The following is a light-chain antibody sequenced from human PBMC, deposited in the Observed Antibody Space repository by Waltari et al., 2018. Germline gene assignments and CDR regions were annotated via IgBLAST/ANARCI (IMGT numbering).Light chain of an antibody. CDR2: DAS. Sequence: DIQMTQSPSSLSASVGDRVTITCQASQDINNYLNWYQQKPGKAPKLLIYDASNLETGVPSKCSGSGSGTDFTFTISSLQPEDIATYYCQQYDNLPLTFGGGTKVDIK. J-gene: IGKJ4*01. CDR3: QQYDNLPLT. CDR1: QDINNY. V-gene: IGKV1-33*01.